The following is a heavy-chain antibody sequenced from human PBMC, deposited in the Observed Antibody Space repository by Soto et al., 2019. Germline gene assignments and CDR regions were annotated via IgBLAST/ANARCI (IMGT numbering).Heavy chain of an antibody. Sequence: PGGSLRLSCTASGFTFGDYAMSWFRQAPGKGLEWVGFIRSKAYGGTTEYAASVKGRFTISRDDSKSIAYLQMNSLKTEDTAVYYCTRRQMVLWGPSFDYWGQGTLVTVSS. CDR1: GFTFGDYA. CDR2: IRSKAYGGTT. D-gene: IGHD2-2*01. J-gene: IGHJ4*02. V-gene: IGHV3-49*03. CDR3: TRRQMVLWGPSFDY.